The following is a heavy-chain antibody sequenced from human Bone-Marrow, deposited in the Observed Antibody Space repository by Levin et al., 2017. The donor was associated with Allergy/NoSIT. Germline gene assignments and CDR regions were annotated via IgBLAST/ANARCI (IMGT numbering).Heavy chain of an antibody. CDR1: GFTFSSYG. D-gene: IGHD6-13*01. CDR2: IWYDGSNK. V-gene: IGHV3-33*01. J-gene: IGHJ1*01. CDR3: ARGRYSSSWDHEYFQH. Sequence: PGGSLRLSCAASGFTFSSYGMHWVRQAPGKGLEWVAVIWYDGSNKYYADSVKGRFTISRDNSKNTLYLQMNSLRAEDTAVYYCARGRYSSSWDHEYFQHWGQGTLVTVSS.